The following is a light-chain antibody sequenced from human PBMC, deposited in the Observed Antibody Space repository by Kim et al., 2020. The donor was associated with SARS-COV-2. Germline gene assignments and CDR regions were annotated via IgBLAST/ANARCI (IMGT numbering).Light chain of an antibody. CDR2: QDS. CDR3: QAWDSSTYV. J-gene: IGLJ1*01. CDR1: KLGDKY. Sequence: SVSPGQTARITCSGDKLGDKYACWYKQKPGQSPVLVIYQDSKRPSGIPERFSGSNSGNKATLTISGTRAMDEADYYCQAWDSSTYVFGTGTKVTVL. V-gene: IGLV3-1*01.